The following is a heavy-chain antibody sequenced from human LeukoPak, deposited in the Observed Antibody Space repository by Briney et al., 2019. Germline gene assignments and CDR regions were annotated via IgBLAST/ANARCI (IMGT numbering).Heavy chain of an antibody. D-gene: IGHD2-15*01. CDR1: GLTFSNGW. CDR3: TTEGGHLHSNPFDY. CDR2: IKSKTNGGTT. V-gene: IGHV3-15*01. Sequence: GGSLRLSCAASGLTFSNGWMSWVRQAPGKGLEWVGHIKSKTNGGTTDYAAPVKGRFSISRDDSRTTVYLQMNSLKTEDTAVYYCTTEGGHLHSNPFDYWGQGTLVTVSS. J-gene: IGHJ4*02.